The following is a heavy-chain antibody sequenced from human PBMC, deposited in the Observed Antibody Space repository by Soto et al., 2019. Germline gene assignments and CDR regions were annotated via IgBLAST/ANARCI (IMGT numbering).Heavy chain of an antibody. Sequence: QARLEESGGGVVQPGTSVRLSCASSGFTFGVYNMQGVRQTAGRGLECVAVISYNGGDEYYADSVKGRFTISRDNSQNKLYLQMNSLRLEDTAVYYCATGHRGLTGIPAVITDPYWFDPWGQGALVSVSS. CDR1: GFTFGVYN. CDR3: ATGHRGLTGIPAVITDPYWFDP. V-gene: IGHV3-30*03. CDR2: ISYNGGDE. J-gene: IGHJ5*01. D-gene: IGHD2-21*01.